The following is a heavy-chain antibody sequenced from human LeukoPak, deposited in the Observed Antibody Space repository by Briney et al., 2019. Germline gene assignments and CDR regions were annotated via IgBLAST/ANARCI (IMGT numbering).Heavy chain of an antibody. CDR1: GFTFSRFA. J-gene: IGHJ4*02. V-gene: IGHV3-30*04. Sequence: GGSLRLSCAASGFTFSRFAMHWVRQAPGKGLEWVAVISYDGSNKYYADSVKGRFTISRDNSKNTLYLQMNSLRAEDTAVYYCASNGHNDFWNGYFPVYWGQGTLVTVSS. CDR2: ISYDGSNK. CDR3: ASNGHNDFWNGYFPVY. D-gene: IGHD3-3*01.